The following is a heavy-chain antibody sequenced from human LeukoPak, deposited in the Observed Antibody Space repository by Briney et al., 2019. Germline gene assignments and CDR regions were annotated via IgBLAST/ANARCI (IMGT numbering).Heavy chain of an antibody. CDR2: ISSSSSTV. D-gene: IGHD2-21*01. Sequence: GGSLRLSCAASGFTFSSYSMNWVRQAPGEGLEWGSYISSSSSTVYYADSVKGRFTISRDNAKNSLYLQMNSLRAEDTAVYYCARDFFSYCGGDCYFGWGQGTLVTVSS. V-gene: IGHV3-48*01. CDR3: ARDFFSYCGGDCYFG. J-gene: IGHJ4*02. CDR1: GFTFSSYS.